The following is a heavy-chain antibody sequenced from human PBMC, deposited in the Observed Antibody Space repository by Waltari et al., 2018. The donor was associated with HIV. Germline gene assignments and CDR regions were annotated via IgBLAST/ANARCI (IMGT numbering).Heavy chain of an antibody. CDR3: ARGFVGRYSGHDYVWDY. V-gene: IGHV4-31*03. CDR2: IYYSGST. Sequence: QVQLQESGPGLVKPSQTLSLTCTVSGDSLTRGNFYWTWIRQHPEKGLEWIGHIYYSGSTYSNPSLKTRIDISLDTSMNHFSLNLTSVTAADTAVYYCARGFVGRYSGHDYVWDYWGQGILVTVSS. CDR1: GDSLTRGNFY. J-gene: IGHJ4*02. D-gene: IGHD5-12*01.